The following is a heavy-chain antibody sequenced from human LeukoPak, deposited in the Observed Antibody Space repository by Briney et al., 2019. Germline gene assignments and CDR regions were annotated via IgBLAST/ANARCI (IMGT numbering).Heavy chain of an antibody. Sequence: GESLKISCKGSGYSFTSYWIGWVRQMPGKGLEWMGIIYPGDSDTRYSPSFQGQVTISADKSISTAYLQWSSLKASDTAMYYCARSGLRGIDYYYYMDVWGKGTTVTISS. J-gene: IGHJ6*03. D-gene: IGHD3-10*01. CDR3: ARSGLRGIDYYYYMDV. CDR1: GYSFTSYW. CDR2: IYPGDSDT. V-gene: IGHV5-51*01.